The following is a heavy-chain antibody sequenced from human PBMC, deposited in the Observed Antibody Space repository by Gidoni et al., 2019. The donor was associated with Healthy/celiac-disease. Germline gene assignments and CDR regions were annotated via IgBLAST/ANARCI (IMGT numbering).Heavy chain of an antibody. J-gene: IGHJ4*02. CDR3: ARERGPTAITDY. CDR1: GFTVSSNY. D-gene: IGHD1-1*01. CDR2: IYRGGST. V-gene: IGHV3-66*01. Sequence: EVQLVESGGGLVQPGGSLRLSCAASGFTVSSNYMTWVRQAPGKGLEWVSVIYRGGSTYYADSVKGRFTISRDNSKNTLYLQMNSLRAEDTAVYYCARERGPTAITDYWGQGTLVTVSS.